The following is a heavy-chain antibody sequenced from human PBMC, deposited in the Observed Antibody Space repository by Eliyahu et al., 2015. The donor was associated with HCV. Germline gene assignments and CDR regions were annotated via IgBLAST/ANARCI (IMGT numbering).Heavy chain of an antibody. CDR1: GFPFDDFA. V-gene: IGHV3-9*01. Sequence: EVQLVESGGGLVQPGRSLRLSCAXSGFPFDDFAIHWVRQPPGKGLEWVSGINWNSVTIGYADSVRGRFTISRDNAKNSLYLQMNSLRIEDSALYYCVKGPGRSSWSFDYWGQGTLVTVSS. CDR3: VKGPGRSSWSFDY. J-gene: IGHJ4*02. D-gene: IGHD6-13*01. CDR2: INWNSVTI.